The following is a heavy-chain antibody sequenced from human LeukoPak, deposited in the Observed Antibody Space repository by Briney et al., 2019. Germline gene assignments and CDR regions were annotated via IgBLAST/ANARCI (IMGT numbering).Heavy chain of an antibody. CDR3: ARDGLGYYASGSPQNYFDY. D-gene: IGHD3-10*01. Sequence: PGGSLRLSCAASGFTFSSYAMHWVRQAPGKGLEWVAVISYDGSNKYYADSMKGRFTISRDNSKNTLYLQMNSLRAEDTAVYYCARDGLGYYASGSPQNYFDYWGQGTLVTVSS. V-gene: IGHV3-30*04. J-gene: IGHJ4*02. CDR2: ISYDGSNK. CDR1: GFTFSSYA.